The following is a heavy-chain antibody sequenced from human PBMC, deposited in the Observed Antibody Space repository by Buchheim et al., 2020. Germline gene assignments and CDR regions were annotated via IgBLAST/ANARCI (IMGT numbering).Heavy chain of an antibody. CDR3: ARIEEGYRYGYNNYDYMDV. V-gene: IGHV3-7*01. CDR2: IKQDGSDK. D-gene: IGHD5-18*01. Sequence: EVQLVESGGGLVQPGGSLRLSCAASGFTFDNYWMTWVRQAPGKGLEWVATIKQDGSDKYYVDSVRGRFTISRDNTDNSLSVQLNSLGAEDTAVYYCARIEEGYRYGYNNYDYMDVWGKGTT. CDR1: GFTFDNYW. J-gene: IGHJ6*03.